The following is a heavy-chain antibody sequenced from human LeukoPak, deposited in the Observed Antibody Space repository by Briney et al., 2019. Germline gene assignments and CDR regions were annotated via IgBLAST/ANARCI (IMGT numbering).Heavy chain of an antibody. J-gene: IGHJ6*03. CDR2: IIPIFGTA. CDR1: GGTFSSYA. Sequence: SVKVSCKASGGTFSSYAISWVRQAPGQGLEWMGRIIPIFGTANYAQKFQGRVTITTDESTSTAYMELSRLRSEDTAVYHCARVGWELLSGYYMDVWGKGTTVTVSS. D-gene: IGHD1-26*01. CDR3: ARVGWELLSGYYMDV. V-gene: IGHV1-69*05.